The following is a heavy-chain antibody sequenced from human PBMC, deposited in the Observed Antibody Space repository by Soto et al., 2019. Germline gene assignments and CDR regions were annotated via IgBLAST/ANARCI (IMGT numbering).Heavy chain of an antibody. CDR3: TRRSAGRYYFDY. D-gene: IGHD6-19*01. Sequence: GGSLRLSCAASGFTFSGSAMHWVRQASGKGLEWVGRIRSKANSYATAYAASVKGRFTISRDDSKDTAYLQMNSLKTEDTAVYYCTRRSAGRYYFDYWGQGTLVTVSS. J-gene: IGHJ4*02. CDR1: GFTFSGSA. V-gene: IGHV3-73*01. CDR2: IRSKANSYAT.